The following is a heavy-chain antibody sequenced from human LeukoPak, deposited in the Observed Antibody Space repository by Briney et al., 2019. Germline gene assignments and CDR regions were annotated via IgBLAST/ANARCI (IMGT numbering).Heavy chain of an antibody. D-gene: IGHD6-13*01. CDR1: GGSISSYY. V-gene: IGHV4-59*01. J-gene: IGHJ4*02. CDR2: IYYSGST. CDR3: ARVSSSSWYLIDY. Sequence: SETLSLTCTVSGGSISSYYWSWIRQPPGKGLEWIGCIYYSGSTNYNPSLKSRVTISVDTSKNQFSLKLSSVTAADTAVYYCARVSSSSWYLIDYWGQGTLVTVSS.